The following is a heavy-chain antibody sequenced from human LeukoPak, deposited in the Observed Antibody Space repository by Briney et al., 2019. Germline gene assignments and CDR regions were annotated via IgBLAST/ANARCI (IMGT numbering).Heavy chain of an antibody. J-gene: IGHJ4*02. CDR3: ARGYGGYHYGVDY. CDR1: GGSISSYY. CDR2: IYYSGST. Sequence: SETLSLTCTVSGGSISSYYWSWIRQPPGKGLEWIGYIYYSGSTNYNPSLKSRVTISVDTSKNQFSLKLSSVTAADTAVYYCARGYGGYHYGVDYWGQGTLVTVSS. D-gene: IGHD3-22*01. V-gene: IGHV4-59*01.